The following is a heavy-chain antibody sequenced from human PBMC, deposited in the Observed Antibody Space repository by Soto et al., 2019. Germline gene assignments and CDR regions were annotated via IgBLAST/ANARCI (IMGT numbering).Heavy chain of an antibody. CDR3: VRATYFSDSRGYTPCFDY. V-gene: IGHV3-72*01. CDR1: GFTLSDHY. CDR2: SRHKAPGYST. J-gene: IGHJ4*02. Sequence: EVQLVESGGGLVQPGGSLRLACAGSGFTLSDHYIDWVRQAPGKGLAWVGRSRHKAPGYSTAYAASVKGRFTTSRDETKNSAYLQMNSLKTEDTAVYYCVRATYFSDSRGYTPCFDYWGQGTLVTVSS. D-gene: IGHD3-22*01.